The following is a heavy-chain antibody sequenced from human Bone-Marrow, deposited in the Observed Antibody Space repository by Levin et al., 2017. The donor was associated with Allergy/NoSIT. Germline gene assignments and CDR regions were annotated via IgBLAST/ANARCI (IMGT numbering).Heavy chain of an antibody. CDR3: ARDRTYGILSNYGMDV. CDR2: ISSASNYI. J-gene: IGHJ6*02. D-gene: IGHD3-9*01. V-gene: IGHV3-21*06. CDR1: GFNFSIFG. Sequence: GESLKISCAASGFNFSIFGVNWVRQAPGKGLVWVSSISSASNYIYYADSVKGRFTISRDNSKNLLYLQMNSLRAEDTAIYYCARDRTYGILSNYGMDVWGQGTTVTVSS.